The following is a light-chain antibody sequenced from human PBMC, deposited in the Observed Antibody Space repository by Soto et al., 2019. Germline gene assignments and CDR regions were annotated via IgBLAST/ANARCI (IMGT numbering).Light chain of an antibody. J-gene: IGLJ1*01. CDR3: QSYDSSLSGYV. V-gene: IGLV1-40*01. Sequence: QSVLTQPPSVSGAPGQRVTISCTGSSSNIGAGYDVHWYQQLPGTAPKLLIXGNXXRPSXXXDRXXGSKSGTSASLAITGXXXXXXXXXYCQSYDSSLSGYVFGTGTKLTVL. CDR2: GNX. CDR1: SSNIGAGYD.